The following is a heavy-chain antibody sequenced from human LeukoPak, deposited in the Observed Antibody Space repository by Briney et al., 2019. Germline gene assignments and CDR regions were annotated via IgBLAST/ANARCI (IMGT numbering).Heavy chain of an antibody. D-gene: IGHD5-18*01. J-gene: IGHJ4*02. V-gene: IGHV4-31*03. Sequence: SETLSLTCTVSGGSISSGGYYWSWIRQHPGKGLEWIGYIYYSGSTYYNPSLKSRVTISVDTSKDQFSLKLSSVTAADTAVYYCARDGDGYSYGSVWGQGTLVTVSS. CDR2: IYYSGST. CDR3: ARDGDGYSYGSV. CDR1: GGSISSGGYY.